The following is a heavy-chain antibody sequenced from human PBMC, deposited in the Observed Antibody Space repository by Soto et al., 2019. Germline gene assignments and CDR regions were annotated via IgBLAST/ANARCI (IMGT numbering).Heavy chain of an antibody. CDR3: ARDPGDYLGYYFEY. CDR2: INPGNGNT. V-gene: IGHV1-3*01. CDR1: GYTFTSYA. D-gene: IGHD4-17*01. J-gene: IGHJ4*02. Sequence: ASVKVSCKASGYTFTSYAIHWLRQAPGQRLEWMGWINPGNGNTKYSQNFQGRVTITRDTSASTAYMNLSSLGSEDTAVYYCARDPGDYLGYYFEYWGQGTLVTVSS.